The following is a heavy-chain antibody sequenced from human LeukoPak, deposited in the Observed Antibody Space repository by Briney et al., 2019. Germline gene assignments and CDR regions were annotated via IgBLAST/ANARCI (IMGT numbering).Heavy chain of an antibody. Sequence: SETLSLTCAVYGGSFSGYYWSWIRQPPGKGLEWIGEINHSGSTNYNPSLKSRVTISVDTSKNQFSLKLSSVTAADTAVYYCARDVVVVNNWFDPWGQGTLVTVSS. V-gene: IGHV4-34*01. D-gene: IGHD2-15*01. CDR3: ARDVVVVNNWFDP. CDR1: GGSFSGYY. J-gene: IGHJ5*02. CDR2: INHSGST.